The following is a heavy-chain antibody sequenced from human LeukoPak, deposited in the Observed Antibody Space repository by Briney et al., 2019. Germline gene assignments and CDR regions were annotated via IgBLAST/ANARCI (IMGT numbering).Heavy chain of an antibody. CDR3: ARQLSAYDSSGYLNP. V-gene: IGHV3-30-3*01. Sequence: GGSLRLSCAASGFTFSSYAMHWVRQAPGKGLEWVAVISYDGSNKYYADSVKGRFTISRDNAKNSLYLQMNSLRAEDTAVYYCARQLSAYDSSGYLNPWGQGTLVTVSS. J-gene: IGHJ5*02. CDR2: ISYDGSNK. CDR1: GFTFSSYA. D-gene: IGHD3-22*01.